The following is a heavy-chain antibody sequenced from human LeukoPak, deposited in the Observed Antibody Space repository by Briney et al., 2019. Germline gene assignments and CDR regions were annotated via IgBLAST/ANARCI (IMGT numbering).Heavy chain of an antibody. V-gene: IGHV1-2*02. D-gene: IGHD3-10*01. CDR1: GYTFTSYY. CDR2: INPNSGGT. CDR3: ARVRITMVRGADDAFDI. J-gene: IGHJ3*02. Sequence: ASVKVSCKASGYTFTSYYMHWVRQAPGQGLEWMGWINPNSGGTNYAQKFQGRVTMTRDTSISTAYMELSRLRSDDTAVYYCARVRITMVRGADDAFDIWGQGTMVTVSS.